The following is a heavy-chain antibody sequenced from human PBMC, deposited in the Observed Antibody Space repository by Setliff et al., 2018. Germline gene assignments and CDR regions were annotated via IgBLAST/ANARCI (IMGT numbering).Heavy chain of an antibody. CDR1: GDSISSRRNY. CDR3: ARDRTYYGSGTYTRWFDY. V-gene: IGHV4-61*01. J-gene: IGHJ4*02. D-gene: IGHD3-10*01. Sequence: PSETLSLTCTVSGDSISSRRNYWGWIRQPPGKELEWIGFICYSGDTKSNPSLKSRVTMSVDTSKNQFSLKLSSVTAADTAVYYCARDRTYYGSGTYTRWFDYWGQGTLVTVSS. CDR2: ICYSGDT.